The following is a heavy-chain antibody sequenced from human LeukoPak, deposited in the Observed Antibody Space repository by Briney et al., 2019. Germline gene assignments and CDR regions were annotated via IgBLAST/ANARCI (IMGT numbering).Heavy chain of an antibody. CDR3: ARDWDIAAAGSDYYYYGMDV. J-gene: IGHJ6*02. CDR1: GFTFRSFV. Sequence: AGGSLRLSCAASGFTFRSFVMHWVRQAPGKGLEWVAVIWYDGSNKYYADSVKGRFTISRDNSKNTLYLQMNSLRAEDTAVYYCARDWDIAAAGSDYYYYGMDVWGQGTTVTVSS. CDR2: IWYDGSNK. V-gene: IGHV3-33*08. D-gene: IGHD6-13*01.